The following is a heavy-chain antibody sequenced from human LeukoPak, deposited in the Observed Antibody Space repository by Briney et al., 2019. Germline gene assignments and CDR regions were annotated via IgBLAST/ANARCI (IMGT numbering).Heavy chain of an antibody. J-gene: IGHJ4*02. V-gene: IGHV3-21*01. CDR1: GFTFSSYS. CDR3: ARAGVGATLNFDY. CDR2: ISSSSSYI. D-gene: IGHD1-26*01. Sequence: GGSLRLSCAASGFTFSSYSMSWVRQAPGKGLEWVSSISSSSSYIYYADSVKGRFTISRDNAKNSLYLQMNSLRAEDTAVYYCARAGVGATLNFDYWGQGTLVTVSS.